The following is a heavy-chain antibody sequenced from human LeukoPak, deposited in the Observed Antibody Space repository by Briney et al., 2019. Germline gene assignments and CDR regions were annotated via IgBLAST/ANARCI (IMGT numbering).Heavy chain of an antibody. V-gene: IGHV4-61*01. CDR2: IYYSGST. Sequence: SETLSLTCTVSGGSVSSGSYYWRWLRQPPGTGLEWIGYIYYSGSTNYNPSLKSRVTISVDTSKNQFSLKLSSVTAADTAVYYCARTAVTTIGYFDYWGQGTLVTVSS. CDR3: ARTAVTTIGYFDY. CDR1: GGSVSSGSYY. D-gene: IGHD4-17*01. J-gene: IGHJ4*02.